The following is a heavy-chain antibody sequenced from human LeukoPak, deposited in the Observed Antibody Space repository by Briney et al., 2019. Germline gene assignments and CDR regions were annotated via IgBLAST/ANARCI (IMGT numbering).Heavy chain of an antibody. V-gene: IGHV4-59*08. CDR2: IYDSGSA. Sequence: KPSETLSLTCTVSGGSINSYCWSWIRQPPGKGLEWIGYIYDSGSANYNPSLKSRVTISVDTSKNQFSLKVKSVTAADTAVYYCARQHRVTTSSYYGMDVWGQGTTVTVSS. CDR3: ARQHRVTTSSYYGMDV. J-gene: IGHJ6*02. D-gene: IGHD5-12*01. CDR1: GGSINSYC.